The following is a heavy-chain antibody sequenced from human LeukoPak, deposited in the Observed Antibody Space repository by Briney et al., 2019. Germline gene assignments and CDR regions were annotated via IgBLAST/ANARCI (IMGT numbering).Heavy chain of an antibody. J-gene: IGHJ6*02. CDR3: ARPLAYSNYEEGYYGMDV. CDR2: IIPILGIA. CDR1: GGTFSSFA. D-gene: IGHD4-11*01. V-gene: IGHV1-69*04. Sequence: SVKVSCKASGGTFSSFAISWVRQAPGQGLEWMGRIIPILGIANYAQKFQGRVTITADKSTSTAYMELSSLRSEDTAVYYCARPLAYSNYEEGYYGMDVWGQGTTVTVSS.